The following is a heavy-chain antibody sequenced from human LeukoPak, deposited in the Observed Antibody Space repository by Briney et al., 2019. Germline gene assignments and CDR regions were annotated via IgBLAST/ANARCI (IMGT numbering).Heavy chain of an antibody. CDR1: GYTFTNYW. Sequence: PGESLKISCKGSGYTFTNYWIGWVRQMPGKGLEWMGIIYPDDSDTRYSPSFEGQVTMSADKSISIAYLEWNSLKASDSAMYYCAIRDFMASGWYPGGFWGHGTLVTASS. CDR2: IYPDDSDT. D-gene: IGHD6-19*01. V-gene: IGHV5-51*01. CDR3: AIRDFMASGWYPGGF. J-gene: IGHJ4*03.